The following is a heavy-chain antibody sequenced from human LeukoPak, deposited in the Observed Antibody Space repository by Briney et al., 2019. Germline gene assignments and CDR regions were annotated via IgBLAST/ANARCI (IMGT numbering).Heavy chain of an antibody. CDR1: GYSFTSYW. V-gene: IGHV5-51*01. CDR2: IYPGDSDT. J-gene: IGHJ4*02. D-gene: IGHD6-6*01. CDR3: ARHATPYDIAAACDY. Sequence: GESLKISCKGSGYSFTSYWIGWVRQMPGKGLEWMGVIYPGDSDTRYSPSFQGQVTISADKSISTAYLQWSSLKASDTAMCYCARHATPYDIAAACDYWGQGTLVTVSS.